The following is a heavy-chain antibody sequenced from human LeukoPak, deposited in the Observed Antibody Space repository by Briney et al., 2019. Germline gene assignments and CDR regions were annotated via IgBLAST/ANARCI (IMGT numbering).Heavy chain of an antibody. V-gene: IGHV3-20*04. J-gene: IGHJ4*02. Sequence: PGGSLRLSCAASGFTFDDNGMSWVRQAPGKGLEWVASINWNGGSTGYADSVKGRFTISRDNAKNSLYLQMNSLRAEDTALYYCANDIKVGDRYYYGSGSYQSVIHRCFDYWGQGNLVTVSS. CDR1: GFTFDDNG. CDR2: INWNGGST. CDR3: ANDIKVGDRYYYGSGSYQSVIHRCFDY. D-gene: IGHD3-10*01.